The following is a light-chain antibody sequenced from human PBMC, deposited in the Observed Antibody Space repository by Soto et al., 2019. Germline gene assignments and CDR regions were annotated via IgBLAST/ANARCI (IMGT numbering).Light chain of an antibody. CDR2: KAS. J-gene: IGKJ2*02. Sequence: DIQMTQSPSTLSASVGDRVTITCRASQSISTWLAWYQHKPGKAPKLLIYKASSLEGGVPSRFSGSGSGTAFTLTISSLQPDDFATYYCQQYNTYSRTFGQGTKVETK. CDR1: QSISTW. CDR3: QQYNTYSRT. V-gene: IGKV1-5*03.